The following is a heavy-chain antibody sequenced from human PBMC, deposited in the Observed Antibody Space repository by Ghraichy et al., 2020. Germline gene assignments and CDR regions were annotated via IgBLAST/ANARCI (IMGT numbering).Heavy chain of an antibody. CDR1: GFTFSSYE. D-gene: IGHD3-22*01. V-gene: IGHV3-48*03. CDR3: ARGEDYYDSSGYEYGMDV. Sequence: GGSLRLSCAASGFTFSSYEMNWVRQAPGKGLEWVSYISSCGRTIYYADSVKGRFTISRDNAKNSLYLQMNSLRAEDTAVYYCARGEDYYDSSGYEYGMDVWGKGTTVTVSS. J-gene: IGHJ6*04. CDR2: ISSCGRTI.